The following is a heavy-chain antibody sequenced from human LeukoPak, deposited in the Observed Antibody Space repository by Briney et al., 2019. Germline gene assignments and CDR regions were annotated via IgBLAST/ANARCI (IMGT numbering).Heavy chain of an antibody. CDR1: GFTFSDYY. J-gene: IGHJ4*02. CDR2: MSNSGNTI. Sequence: GGSLRLSCAASGFTFSDYYMSWIRQAPGKGLEWVSYMSNSGNTIHYADSVKGRFTISRDNAKNSLYLQMNSLRAEDTAVYYCARGQPGVAAAGNLDYWGQGTLVTVSS. V-gene: IGHV3-11*04. D-gene: IGHD6-13*01. CDR3: ARGQPGVAAAGNLDY.